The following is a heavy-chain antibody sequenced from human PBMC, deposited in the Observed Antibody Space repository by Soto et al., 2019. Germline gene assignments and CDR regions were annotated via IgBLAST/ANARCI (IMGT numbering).Heavy chain of an antibody. CDR3: ARDPGIAAAGTYYYYGMDV. CDR1: GFTVSSNY. D-gene: IGHD6-13*01. Sequence: GGSLRLSCAASGFTVSSNYMSWVRQAPGKGLEWVSVIYSGGSTYYADSVKGRFTISRDNSKNTLYLQMNSLRAEDTAVYYCARDPGIAAAGTYYYYGMDVWGQGTTVTVSS. CDR2: IYSGGST. V-gene: IGHV3-53*01. J-gene: IGHJ6*02.